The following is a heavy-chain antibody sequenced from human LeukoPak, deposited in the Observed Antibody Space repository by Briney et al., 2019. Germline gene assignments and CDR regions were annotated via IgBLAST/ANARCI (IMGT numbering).Heavy chain of an antibody. D-gene: IGHD3-10*01. V-gene: IGHV3-7*03. J-gene: IGHJ4*02. CDR2: IKKDGSEM. CDR1: GLIFSSYW. CDR3: AKEYYGSGSSYFDY. Sequence: GGSLRLSCEASGLIFSSYWMSWVRQAPGKGLEWVANIKKDGSEMYYVDSVKGRFTISRDNAKNSLYLQMNSLRAEDTAVYYCAKEYYGSGSSYFDYWGQGTLVTVSS.